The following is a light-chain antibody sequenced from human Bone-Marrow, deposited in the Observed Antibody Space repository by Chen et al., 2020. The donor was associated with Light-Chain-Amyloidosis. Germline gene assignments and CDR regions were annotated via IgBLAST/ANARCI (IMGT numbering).Light chain of an antibody. CDR2: DAS. J-gene: IGLJ3*02. V-gene: IGLV3-21*02. CDR1: NIGSTS. CDR3: QVWDRSSDRPV. Sequence: SYVLTQLSSVSVAPGQPATSACGGNNIGSTSVHWYQQTPGQAPLLVVYDASDRPSGIPERLSGSNSGNTATLTISRVEAGDEADYYCQVWDRSSDRPVFGGGTKLTVL.